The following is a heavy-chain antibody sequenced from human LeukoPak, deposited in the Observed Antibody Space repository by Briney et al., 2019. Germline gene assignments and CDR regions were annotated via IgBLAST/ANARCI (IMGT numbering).Heavy chain of an antibody. CDR1: GFSFSSAYY. Sequence: SETLSLTCTVSGFSFSSAYYWGWIRQPPGKGLEWIGNVYHSGSTYFNPSLKSRVTISVDTSKNQFSLKLSSVTAADTAVYYCARSSAGYHALDFDYWGQGTLVTVSS. CDR2: VYHSGST. V-gene: IGHV4-38-2*02. CDR3: ARSSAGYHALDFDY. J-gene: IGHJ4*02. D-gene: IGHD3-9*01.